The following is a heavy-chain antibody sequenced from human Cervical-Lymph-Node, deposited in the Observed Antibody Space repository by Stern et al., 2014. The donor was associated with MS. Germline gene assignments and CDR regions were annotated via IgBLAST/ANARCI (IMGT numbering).Heavy chain of an antibody. J-gene: IGHJ4*02. Sequence: QVQLQESGPGLVKPSETLSRTCTVSGGSINSSSHYWGWIRQPPGKGLEWIGNIYYSGSTYYNPALESRVTISVDTSKNQFSLKLSSVTAADTAVYYCARLITALAGTGVLDYWGQGALVTVSS. CDR2: IYYSGST. V-gene: IGHV4-39*01. D-gene: IGHD6-19*01. CDR1: GGSINSSSHY. CDR3: ARLITALAGTGVLDY.